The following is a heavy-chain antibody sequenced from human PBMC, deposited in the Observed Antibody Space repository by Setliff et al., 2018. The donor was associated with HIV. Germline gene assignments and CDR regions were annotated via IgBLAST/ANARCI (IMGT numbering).Heavy chain of an antibody. Sequence: ASVKVSCKALGFLVTCYNVHWVRQAPGHGPEWLGRINPNNGGTNYAQKFQGRVTMSLDTSTSTVYLELKALTSDDTAVYYCVRPRVFDSFDVWGPGTMVTVSS. CDR3: VRPRVFDSFDV. CDR2: INPNNGGT. CDR1: GFLVTCYN. V-gene: IGHV1-2*06. J-gene: IGHJ3*01.